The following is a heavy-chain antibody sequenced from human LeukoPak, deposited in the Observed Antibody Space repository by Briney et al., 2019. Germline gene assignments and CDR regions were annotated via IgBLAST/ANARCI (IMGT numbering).Heavy chain of an antibody. D-gene: IGHD2-21*01. J-gene: IGHJ4*02. Sequence: SETLSLTCGVFGVSINDYYWSWIRQSPGKELEWIGEISHTEGTRYNPSLESRVTMSVGTSENQLSLKLIFVTAADTAVYYCARIRCGHSGSVCYNHWGLGTLVTVSS. V-gene: IGHV4-34*01. CDR2: ISHTEGT. CDR3: ARIRCGHSGSVCYNH. CDR1: GVSINDYY.